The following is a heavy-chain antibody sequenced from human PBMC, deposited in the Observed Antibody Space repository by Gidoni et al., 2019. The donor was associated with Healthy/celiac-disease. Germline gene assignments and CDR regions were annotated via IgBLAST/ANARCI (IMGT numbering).Heavy chain of an antibody. J-gene: IGHJ6*02. CDR1: GVTFSSYA. CDR3: AREDAVVVVAADYYYGMDV. CDR2: IIPIFGTA. Sequence: QVQLVQSGAEVKKPGSSLKVSCKASGVTFSSYAISWVRQAPGQGLEWMGGIIPIFGTANYAQKFQGRVTITADESTSTAYMELSSLRSEDTAVYYCAREDAVVVVAADYYYGMDVWGQGTTVTVSS. V-gene: IGHV1-69*01. D-gene: IGHD2-15*01.